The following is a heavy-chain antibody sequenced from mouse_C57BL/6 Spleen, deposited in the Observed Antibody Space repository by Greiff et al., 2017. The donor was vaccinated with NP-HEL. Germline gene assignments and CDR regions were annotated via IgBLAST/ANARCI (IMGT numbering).Heavy chain of an antibody. CDR3: ANYDYDWFAY. D-gene: IGHD2-4*01. CDR2: IYPGDGDT. V-gene: IGHV1-82*01. Sequence: QVQLQQSGPELVKPGASVKISCKASGYAFSSSWMNWVKQRPGKGLEWIGRIYPGDGDTNYNGKFKGKATLTADKSSSTAYMQLSSLTSEDSAVYFCANYDYDWFAYWGQGTLVTVSA. CDR1: GYAFSSSW. J-gene: IGHJ3*01.